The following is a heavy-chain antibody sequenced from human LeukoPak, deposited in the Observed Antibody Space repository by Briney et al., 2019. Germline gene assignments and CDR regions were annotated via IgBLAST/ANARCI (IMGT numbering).Heavy chain of an antibody. V-gene: IGHV3-30*18. J-gene: IGHJ4*02. CDR2: ISYDGSTQ. CDR3: AKGRMMATIMISFDY. CDR1: GFTFSSYG. D-gene: IGHD5-24*01. Sequence: PGGSLRLSCAASGFTFSSYGMHWVRQAPGKGLEWVAVISYDGSTQYYADSVEGRFTISRDNSNNTLSLQMNSLKAEDTAVYYCAKGRMMATIMISFDYWGRGTLVTVSS.